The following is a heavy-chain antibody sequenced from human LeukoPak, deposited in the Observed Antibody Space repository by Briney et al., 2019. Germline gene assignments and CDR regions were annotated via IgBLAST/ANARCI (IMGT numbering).Heavy chain of an antibody. J-gene: IGHJ3*02. CDR2: IYYIGST. V-gene: IGHV4-39*07. CDR1: GGSISSSSYY. D-gene: IGHD2-15*01. CDR3: ARGSHPLPMI. Sequence: SETLSLTCTVSGGSISSSSYYWGWIRQPPGKGLEWIGNIYYIGSTYYNPSLKSRVTISVDTSKNQFSLKLSSVTAADTAVYYCARGSHPLPMIWGQGTMVTVSS.